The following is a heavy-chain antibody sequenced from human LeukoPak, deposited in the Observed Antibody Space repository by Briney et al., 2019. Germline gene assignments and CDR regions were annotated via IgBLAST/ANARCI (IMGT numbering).Heavy chain of an antibody. Sequence: SETLSLTCAVYGGSFSGYYWSWIRQPPGKGLEWIGEINHSGSTNYNPSLKSRVTISVDTSKNQFSLKLSSVTAADTAVYYCARGGFSDYPDDYWGQGTLVTVSS. CDR2: INHSGST. CDR1: GGSFSGYY. D-gene: IGHD3-10*01. CDR3: ARGGFSDYPDDY. V-gene: IGHV4-34*01. J-gene: IGHJ4*02.